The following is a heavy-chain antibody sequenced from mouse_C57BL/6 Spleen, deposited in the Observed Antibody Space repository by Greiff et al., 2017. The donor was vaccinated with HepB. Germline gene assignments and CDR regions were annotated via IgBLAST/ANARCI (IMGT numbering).Heavy chain of an antibody. CDR2: IDPSDSYT. CDR1: GYTFTSYW. Sequence: QVQLQQPGAELVKPGASVKLSCKASGYTFTSYWMQWVKQRPGQGLEWIGEIDPSDSYTNYNQKFKGKATLTVDTSSSTAYMQRSSLTSEDSAVYYCARAYGSSYWYFDVWGTGTTVTVSS. J-gene: IGHJ1*03. CDR3: ARAYGSSYWYFDV. D-gene: IGHD1-1*01. V-gene: IGHV1-50*01.